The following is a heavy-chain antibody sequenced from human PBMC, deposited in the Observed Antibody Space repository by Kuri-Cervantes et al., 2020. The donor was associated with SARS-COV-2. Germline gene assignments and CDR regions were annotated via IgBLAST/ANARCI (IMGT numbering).Heavy chain of an antibody. D-gene: IGHD6-13*01. J-gene: IGHJ3*02. V-gene: IGHV1-24*01. CDR2: FDPEDGET. Sequence: SVKVSCKVSGYTLTELSMHWVRQAPGKGLEWMGGFDPEDGETIYAQKFQGRVTMTEDTSTDTAYMELSSLRSEGTAVYYCARGVGSSWYVDDAFDIWGQGTMVTVSS. CDR3: ARGVGSSWYVDDAFDI. CDR1: GYTLTELS.